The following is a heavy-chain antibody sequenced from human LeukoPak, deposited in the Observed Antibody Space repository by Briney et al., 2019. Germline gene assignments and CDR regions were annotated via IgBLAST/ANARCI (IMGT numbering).Heavy chain of an antibody. J-gene: IGHJ3*02. CDR3: ARDWGTYYYDSSGSDAFDI. V-gene: IGHV3-74*01. D-gene: IGHD3-22*01. CDR2: INSDGSST. CDR1: GFTFSSYW. Sequence: SGGSLRLSCAASGFTFSSYWMHWVRQAPGKGLVWVSRINSDGSSTSYADSVKGRLTISRDNAKNTLYLQMNSLRAEDTAVYYCARDWGTYYYDSSGSDAFDIWGQGTMVTVSS.